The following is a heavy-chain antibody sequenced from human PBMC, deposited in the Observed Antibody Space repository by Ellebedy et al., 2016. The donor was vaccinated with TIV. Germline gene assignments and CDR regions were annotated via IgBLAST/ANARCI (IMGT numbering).Heavy chain of an antibody. J-gene: IGHJ3*02. CDR2: FDPEDGET. CDR1: GYTLTELS. D-gene: IGHD2-8*01. CDR3: ATDLRYCSNDVCFKRYDAFDI. Sequence: AASVKVSCKVSGYTLTELSMHWARQAPGKGLEWMGGFDPEDGETIYAQKFQGRVTMTEDTSTDTAYMELSSLRSEDTAVYYCATDLRYCSNDVCFKRYDAFDIWGQGTMVTVSS. V-gene: IGHV1-24*01.